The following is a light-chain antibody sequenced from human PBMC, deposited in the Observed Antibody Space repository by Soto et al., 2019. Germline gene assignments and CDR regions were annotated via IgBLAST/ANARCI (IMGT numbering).Light chain of an antibody. J-gene: IGKJ4*01. V-gene: IGKV1-16*02. CDR2: AAS. Sequence: DIQMTQSPSSLSASVGDRVTITCRATQDISNYLAWFQQKPGQAPTSLIYAASSLESGVPSNFRGSGSGTDFTLTISSLRREEFATYSCQQYRSYTLTFGGGTKVEI. CDR3: QQYRSYTLT. CDR1: QDISNY.